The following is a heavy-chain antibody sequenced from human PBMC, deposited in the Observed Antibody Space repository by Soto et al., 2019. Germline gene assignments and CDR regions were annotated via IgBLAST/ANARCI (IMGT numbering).Heavy chain of an antibody. J-gene: IGHJ6*02. CDR1: GGTFSSYA. CDR2: IIPIFGTA. V-gene: IGHV1-69*01. D-gene: IGHD1-26*01. Sequence: QVQLVQSGAEVKKPGSSVKVSCKASGGTFSSYAISWVRQAPGQGLEWMGGIIPIFGTANYAQKFQGRGTIPEDESTSNANMDLSSLRSEDTAVYYCARDPIVGATANPPYYYYYGMDVWGQGTTVTVSS. CDR3: ARDPIVGATANPPYYYYYGMDV.